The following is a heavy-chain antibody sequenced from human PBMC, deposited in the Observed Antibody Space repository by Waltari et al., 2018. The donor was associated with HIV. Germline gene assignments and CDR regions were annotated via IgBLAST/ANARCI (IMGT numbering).Heavy chain of an antibody. CDR1: GFTFSSSS. CDR3: AREGRVGGSFDY. Sequence: EVQLVESGGGLVKPGGSLSLSCAACGFTFSSSSWTGVHQAPGKGLEWVSSISSSNSYIYYADSVKGRFTISRDNAKNSLYLQMNSLRAEDTAVYYCAREGRVGGSFDYWGQGTLVTVSS. CDR2: ISSSNSYI. D-gene: IGHD6-19*01. J-gene: IGHJ4*02. V-gene: IGHV3-21*01.